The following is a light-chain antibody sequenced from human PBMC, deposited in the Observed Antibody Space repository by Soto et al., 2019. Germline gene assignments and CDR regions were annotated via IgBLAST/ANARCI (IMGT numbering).Light chain of an antibody. J-gene: IGKJ5*01. CDR1: QNLLHSNGYNY. CDR2: LGS. CDR3: MQARQTLMYT. V-gene: IGKV2-28*01. Sequence: DIVMTQSPLSLPVTPGEPASISCRSSQNLLHSNGYNYVDWYLQKPGQSPQLLIYLGSTRASGVPDRFSGSGSGTGFTLRISRVEAEDVGVYYCMQARQTLMYTFGQGTRLEIK.